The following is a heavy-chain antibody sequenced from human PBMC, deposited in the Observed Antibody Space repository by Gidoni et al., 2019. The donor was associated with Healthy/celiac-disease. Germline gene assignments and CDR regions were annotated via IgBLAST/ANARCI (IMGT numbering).Heavy chain of an antibody. J-gene: IGHJ5*02. CDR2: IIPIFGTA. V-gene: IGHV1-69*01. D-gene: IGHD3-3*01. CDR3: ASFRSRGWFDP. Sequence: QVQRVQSGAGVKKPGSSVKVSCKASAGTFSSYAIRWVRQDPGQGLEWMGGIIPIFGTANYAQKFQGRVTITADESTSTAYMELSSLRSEDTAVYYCASFRSRGWFDPWGQGTLVTVSS. CDR1: AGTFSSYA.